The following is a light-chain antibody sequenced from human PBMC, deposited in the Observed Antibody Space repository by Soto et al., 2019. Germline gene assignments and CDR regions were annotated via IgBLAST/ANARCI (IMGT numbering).Light chain of an antibody. CDR1: QSVSSN. Sequence: EIVMTQSPATLSVSPGERATLSCRASQSVSSNLAWYQQKPGQAPSRLIYGASTRATGIPARFSGSGSGTEFTLTISSLQSEDFAVYYCQKYNNWPRTFGQGTKV. CDR3: QKYNNWPRT. J-gene: IGKJ1*01. V-gene: IGKV3-15*01. CDR2: GAS.